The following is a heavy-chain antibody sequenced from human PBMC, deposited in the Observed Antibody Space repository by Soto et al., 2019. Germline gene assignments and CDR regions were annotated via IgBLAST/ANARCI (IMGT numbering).Heavy chain of an antibody. CDR3: ARRHYPSGSYRDDPFDI. V-gene: IGHV5-51*03. D-gene: IGHD3-10*01. CDR1: GYDFTSHW. CDR2: IYPDDSHT. J-gene: IGHJ3*02. Sequence: EVQLVQSGAEVKKSGESLEISCKGSGYDFTSHWIAWFRQMPGKGLEWLGIIYPDDSHTRYSSFCQGQVTISVDKSISTAYLQWSSLKASETAIYYCARRHYPSGSYRDDPFDIWGQGTMVVVSS.